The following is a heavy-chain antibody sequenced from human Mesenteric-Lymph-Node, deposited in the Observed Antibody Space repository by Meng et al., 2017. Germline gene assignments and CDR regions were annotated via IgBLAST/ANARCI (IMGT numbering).Heavy chain of an antibody. CDR3: ARGRSDWFDP. CDR1: GGSLSGAY. CDR2: INHSGST. Sequence: QGQLQQWGAGLLKPSEPLSLTGAVNGGSLSGAYWNWIRQPPGKGLEWVGEINHSGSTNYNPSLKSRVTISVDTSKNQFSLKLSSVTAADTAVYYCARGRSDWFDPWGQGTLVTVSS. J-gene: IGHJ5*02. V-gene: IGHV4-34*01.